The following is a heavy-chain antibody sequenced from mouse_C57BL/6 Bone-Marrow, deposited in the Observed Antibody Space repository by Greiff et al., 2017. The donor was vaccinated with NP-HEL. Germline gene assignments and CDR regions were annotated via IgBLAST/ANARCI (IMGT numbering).Heavy chain of an antibody. CDR2: INPNNGGT. J-gene: IGHJ3*01. Sequence: EVQLQQSGPELVKPGASVKISCKASGYTFTDYNMDWVKQSNGKSLEWIGEINPNNGGTNYNQKFKGKATLTVDKSSSTAYMELRSLTSEDTAVYYCARRGTAQATVSFAYWGQGTLVTVSA. CDR3: ARRGTAQATVSFAY. D-gene: IGHD3-2*02. V-gene: IGHV1-18*01. CDR1: GYTFTDYN.